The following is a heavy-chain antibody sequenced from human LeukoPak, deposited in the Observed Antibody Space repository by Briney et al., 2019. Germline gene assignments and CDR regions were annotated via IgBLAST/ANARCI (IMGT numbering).Heavy chain of an antibody. CDR3: ARLGGAGTTNYFDY. CDR1: GYSSISYW. CDR2: IYPADSDT. Sequence: GESLKISCKGSGYSSISYWIGWVSQMPGKGLEWMGIIYPADSDTRYSPSFQGQVTISADKSITTAYLQWSSLKASDTAMYYCARLGGAGTTNYFDYWGQGTLVTVSS. D-gene: IGHD1-7*01. V-gene: IGHV5-51*01. J-gene: IGHJ4*02.